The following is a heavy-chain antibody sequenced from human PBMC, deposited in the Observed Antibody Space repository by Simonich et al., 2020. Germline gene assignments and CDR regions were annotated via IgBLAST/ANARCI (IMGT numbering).Heavy chain of an antibody. CDR1: GYTFTGYY. CDR3: GRARLYSSSHAFDI. J-gene: IGHJ3*02. D-gene: IGHD6-6*01. Sequence: QVQLVQSGAEVKKPGASVKVSCKASGYTFTGYYMHWVRQAPGQGLGRMGWSNPNSGGTNYAQKFQGRVPMTRETSIRTAYMELSRLRSDDTAVYYCGRARLYSSSHAFDIWGQGTMVTVSS. V-gene: IGHV1-2*02. CDR2: SNPNSGGT.